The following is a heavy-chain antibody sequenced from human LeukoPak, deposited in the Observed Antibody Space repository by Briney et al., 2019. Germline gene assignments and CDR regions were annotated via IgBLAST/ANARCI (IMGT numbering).Heavy chain of an antibody. CDR3: TRDRHYYDSSDSKGVMGN. CDR2: ISAYNGNT. V-gene: IGHV1-18*01. CDR1: GYTFTNYA. Sequence: GASVKVSCKASGYTFTNYAISWVRQAPGQGLEWVGWISAYNGNTNYAQKLQGRVTMTRDMSTSTVYMELSSLSSEDTAVYYCTRDRHYYDSSDSKGVMGNWGQGTLVTVSS. J-gene: IGHJ4*02. D-gene: IGHD3-22*01.